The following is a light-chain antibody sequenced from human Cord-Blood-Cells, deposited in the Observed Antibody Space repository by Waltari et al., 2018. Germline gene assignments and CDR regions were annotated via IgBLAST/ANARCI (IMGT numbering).Light chain of an antibody. CDR3: CSYAGSSTLV. V-gene: IGLV2-23*01. CDR1: SSDVGSYNL. Sequence: QSALTQPASVSGSPGQSLTISCTGTSSDVGSYNLLSWYQQHPGKAPKLMIYEGSKRPSGVSNRFSGSKSGNTASLTICGLQAEDEADYYCCSYAGSSTLVFGGGTKLTVL. J-gene: IGLJ2*01. CDR2: EGS.